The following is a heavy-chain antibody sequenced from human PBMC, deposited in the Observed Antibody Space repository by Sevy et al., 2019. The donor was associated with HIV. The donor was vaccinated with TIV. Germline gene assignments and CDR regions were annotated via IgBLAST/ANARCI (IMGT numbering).Heavy chain of an antibody. J-gene: IGHJ4*02. CDR2: INPNSGGT. D-gene: IGHD2-8*01. CDR1: GYTSTGYY. Sequence: ASVKVSCKASGYTSTGYYMHWVRQAPGQGLEWMGWINPNSGGTNYAQKFQGRVTMTRDTSISTAYMELSRPRSDDTAVYYCARGAYCTNGVCYSITFDYWGQGTLVTVSS. V-gene: IGHV1-2*02. CDR3: ARGAYCTNGVCYSITFDY.